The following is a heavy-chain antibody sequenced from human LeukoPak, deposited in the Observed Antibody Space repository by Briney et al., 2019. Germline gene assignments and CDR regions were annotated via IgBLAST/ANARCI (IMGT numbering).Heavy chain of an antibody. Sequence: ASVKVSCKASGYTFTSYAMNWVRQAPGQGLEWMGWINTNTGNPTYAQGFTGRFVFSLDTSVSTAYLQISSLKAEDTAVYYCARGLGGPIRLGELSLLHWFDPWGQGTLVTVSS. CDR3: ARGLGGPIRLGELSLLHWFDP. J-gene: IGHJ5*02. CDR2: INTNTGNP. D-gene: IGHD3-16*02. CDR1: GYTFTSYA. V-gene: IGHV7-4-1*02.